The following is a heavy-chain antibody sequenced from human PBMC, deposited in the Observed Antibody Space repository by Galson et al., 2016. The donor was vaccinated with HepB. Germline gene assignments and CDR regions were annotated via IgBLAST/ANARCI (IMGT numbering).Heavy chain of an antibody. CDR1: GGSFSGNY. CDR3: ARGTRNYDFWSGNYL. Sequence: LSLTCAVYGGSFSGNYWIRIRQPPGKGLEWIGEINHSGSTNYNPSLKSRVTISVDTSKNQFSLKLSSVTAADTAVYYCARGTRNYDFWSGNYLWGQGTLVTVSS. CDR2: INHSGST. J-gene: IGHJ4*02. V-gene: IGHV4-34*01. D-gene: IGHD3-3*01.